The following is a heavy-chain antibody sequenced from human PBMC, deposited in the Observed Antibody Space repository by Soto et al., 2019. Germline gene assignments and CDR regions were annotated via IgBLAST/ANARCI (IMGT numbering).Heavy chain of an antibody. D-gene: IGHD3-22*01. CDR1: GFTFSSYA. J-gene: IGHJ4*02. CDR3: ARDNSGSCVDY. Sequence: QVQLVESGGGVVQPGRSLRLSCAASGFTFSSYAMHWVRQAPGKGLEWVAVISYDGSNKYYADSVKGRFTISRDNSKNTLYLQMNSLRAEDTAVYYCARDNSGSCVDYWGQGTLVTVSS. V-gene: IGHV3-30-3*01. CDR2: ISYDGSNK.